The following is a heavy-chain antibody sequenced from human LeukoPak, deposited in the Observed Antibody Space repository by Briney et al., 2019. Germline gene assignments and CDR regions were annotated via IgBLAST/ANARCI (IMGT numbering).Heavy chain of an antibody. CDR1: GFTFSSYG. V-gene: IGHV3-30*18. D-gene: IGHD1-26*01. CDR3: ANVALYSGRRHSNPLYHY. CDR2: ISYDGSNK. Sequence: GRSLRLSCAASGFTFSSYGMHWVRQAPGKGLEWVAVISYDGSNKYYADSVKGRFTISRDNSKNTLYLQMNSLRAEDTAVYYSANVALYSGRRHSNPLYHYWAQATLVTVSS. J-gene: IGHJ4*02.